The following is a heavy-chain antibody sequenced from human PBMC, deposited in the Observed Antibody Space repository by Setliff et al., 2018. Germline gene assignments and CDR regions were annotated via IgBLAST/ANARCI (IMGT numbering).Heavy chain of an antibody. Sequence: PSETLSLTCTVSGASPSSGTYCWGWIRQPPGKGLEWIGRIYYRGDTYYNASLKGRLTISVDTAQNQFSLRLTSVTAADTAVYYCARTGTYRYFDYWGQGALVTVSS. J-gene: IGHJ4*02. CDR1: GASPSSGTYC. CDR3: ARTGTYRYFDY. D-gene: IGHD1-1*01. V-gene: IGHV4-39*01. CDR2: IYYRGDT.